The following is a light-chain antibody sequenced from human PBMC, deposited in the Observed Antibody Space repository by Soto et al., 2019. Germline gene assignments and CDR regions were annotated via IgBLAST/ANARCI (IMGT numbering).Light chain of an antibody. V-gene: IGKV1-5*03. J-gene: IGKJ2*01. CDR2: RAS. CDR3: QQYDSFPYT. CDR1: QSISNW. Sequence: DIQMTQSPSTLSASVGDRVTITCRASQSISNWLAWYQQKPRRAPKLLIYRASDLESGVPSRFTGSGSGTEFTLTISRLQPDDFATYYCQQYDSFPYTFGQGSKLDIK.